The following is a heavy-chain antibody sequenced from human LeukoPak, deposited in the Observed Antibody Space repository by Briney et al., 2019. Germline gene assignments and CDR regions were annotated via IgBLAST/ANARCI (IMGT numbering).Heavy chain of an antibody. Sequence: TGGSLRLSCAASGFTFSSYGMHWVPQAPGKGLEWVAVISYDGSNKYYADSVKVRLTISRDNSKNTLYLQMNSLRAEDAAVYYCAKAVYSSGWYEYFQHWGQGTLVTVSS. CDR3: AKAVYSSGWYEYFQH. D-gene: IGHD6-19*01. CDR1: GFTFSSYG. CDR2: ISYDGSNK. J-gene: IGHJ1*01. V-gene: IGHV3-30*18.